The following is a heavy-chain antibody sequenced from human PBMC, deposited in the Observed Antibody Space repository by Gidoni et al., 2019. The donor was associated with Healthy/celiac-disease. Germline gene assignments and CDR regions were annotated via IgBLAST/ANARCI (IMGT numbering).Heavy chain of an antibody. V-gene: IGHV3-49*03. J-gene: IGHJ4*02. D-gene: IGHD2-2*02. Sequence: EVQLVESGGGLVQLGRSLRLSATASGFTFGDYAMSWFRQAPGKGLEWVGFIRSKAYGGTKEYAASVKGRFTISRDDSKSIAYLQMNSLKTEDTAVYYCSYTTAQIDYWGQGTLVTVSS. CDR1: GFTFGDYA. CDR3: SYTTAQIDY. CDR2: IRSKAYGGTK.